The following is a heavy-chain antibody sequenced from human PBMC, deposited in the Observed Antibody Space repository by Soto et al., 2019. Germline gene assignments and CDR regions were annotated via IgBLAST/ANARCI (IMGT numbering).Heavy chain of an antibody. Sequence: GGSLRLSCAASGFTVSSNYMSWVRQAPGKGLEWVSVIYSGGSTYYSDSVKGRFIISRDNSRNKLYLQMNSLRAEDTAVYYCARDRSIAARREPQIQGYYYMDVWGKGTTVTVSS. CDR3: ARDRSIAARREPQIQGYYYMDV. J-gene: IGHJ6*03. CDR1: GFTVSSNY. D-gene: IGHD6-6*01. V-gene: IGHV3-53*01. CDR2: IYSGGST.